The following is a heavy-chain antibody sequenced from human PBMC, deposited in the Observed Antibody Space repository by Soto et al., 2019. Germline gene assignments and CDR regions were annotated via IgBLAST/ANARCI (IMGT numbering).Heavy chain of an antibody. J-gene: IGHJ3*02. Sequence: GGSLRLSCAASGFGFSSYWMHWVRQAPGKGLVWVSRTNNDGSATTYADSVRGRFTSLRDNAKNTLFLQMTSLGVEDTAVYYCAREMATISLGAFDIWGEGTMVTVSS. CDR1: GFGFSSYW. CDR2: TNNDGSAT. D-gene: IGHD5-12*01. V-gene: IGHV3-74*01. CDR3: AREMATISLGAFDI.